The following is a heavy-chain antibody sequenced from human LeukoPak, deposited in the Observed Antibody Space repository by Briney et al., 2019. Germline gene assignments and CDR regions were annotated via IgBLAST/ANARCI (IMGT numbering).Heavy chain of an antibody. D-gene: IGHD3-9*01. CDR1: GFTFSSFW. CDR3: ARTGYWNGMDV. V-gene: IGHV3-74*01. Sequence: GGSLRLSCAASGFTFSSFWMHWVRQAPGKGPVWVSHINVDGSSTSYEDSVKGRFAISRDNAKDTLYLQMNSLRAEDTAVYYCARTGYWNGMDVWGQGTTVSVSS. CDR2: INVDGSST. J-gene: IGHJ6*02.